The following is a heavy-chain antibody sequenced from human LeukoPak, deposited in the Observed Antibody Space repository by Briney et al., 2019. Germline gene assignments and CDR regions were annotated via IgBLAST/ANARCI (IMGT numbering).Heavy chain of an antibody. J-gene: IGHJ5*02. CDR3: ARHPGPPLYDFDP. Sequence: PSETLSLTCTVSGGSISSSSYYWGWIRQPPGKGLEWIGSIYYSGSTYYNPSLKSRVTISVDTSKNQFSLKLSSVTAADTAVYYCARHPGPPLYDFDPWGQGTLVTVSS. V-gene: IGHV4-39*01. CDR1: GGSISSSSYY. D-gene: IGHD5/OR15-5a*01. CDR2: IYYSGST.